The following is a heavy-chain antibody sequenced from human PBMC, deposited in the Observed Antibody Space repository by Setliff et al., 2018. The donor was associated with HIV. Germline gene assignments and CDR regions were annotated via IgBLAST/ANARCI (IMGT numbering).Heavy chain of an antibody. V-gene: IGHV4-59*08. CDR3: ARLRSELGVFDY. CDR2: AYHSGST. CDR1: GGSISSDY. D-gene: IGHD1-26*01. Sequence: SETLSLTCTVSGGSISSDYWSWIRQPPGKGLEWIGYAYHSGSTNYNPSLKSRVTISVDTSKNQFSMKLRSVTAADTAVYYCARLRSELGVFDYWVQGTLVTAPQ. J-gene: IGHJ4*02.